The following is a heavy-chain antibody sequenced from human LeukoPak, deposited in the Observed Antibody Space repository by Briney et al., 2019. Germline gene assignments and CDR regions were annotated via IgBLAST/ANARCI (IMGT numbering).Heavy chain of an antibody. V-gene: IGHV3-74*01. Sequence: PGGSLRLSCAASGFTFSSYWMHWVRQVPGKGLVWVSRINSDGYSINYADSVKGRFTISRDNAKNTLYLQMNSLRAEDTAVYYCVRATWGSYFDYWGQGTLVTVSS. CDR2: INSDGYSI. CDR3: VRATWGSYFDY. D-gene: IGHD7-27*01. J-gene: IGHJ4*02. CDR1: GFTFSSYW.